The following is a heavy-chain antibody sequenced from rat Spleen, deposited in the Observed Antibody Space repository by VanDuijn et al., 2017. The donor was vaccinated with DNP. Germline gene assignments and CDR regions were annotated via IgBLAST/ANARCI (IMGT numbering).Heavy chain of an antibody. D-gene: IGHD1-2*01. V-gene: IGHV5-31*01. CDR1: RFTFNNYW. J-gene: IGHJ1*01. CDR3: ARWSSSHWYFDF. Sequence: EVHLVESGGDLVQPGRSLKLSCVVSRFTFNNYWMTWFRQVPGKGLEWVASITTSGGRTYYPDSVKGRFTISRDNAKSTLYLQMNSLRSEDMATYYCARWSSSHWYFDFWGPGTMVTVSS. CDR2: ITTSGGRT.